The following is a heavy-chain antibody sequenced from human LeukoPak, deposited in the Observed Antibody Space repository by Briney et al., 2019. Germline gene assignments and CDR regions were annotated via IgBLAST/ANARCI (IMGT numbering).Heavy chain of an antibody. CDR3: ARRRDGYNSAWFDP. J-gene: IGHJ5*02. CDR2: IIPIFGIA. Sequence: SVKVSCKASGGTFSTYAISSVPQAPGQGLEWMGRIIPIFGIANYAQKFQGRVTITADKSTSTAYMELSSLRSEDTAVYYCARRRDGYNSAWFDPWGQGTLVTVSS. CDR1: GGTFSTYA. D-gene: IGHD5-24*01. V-gene: IGHV1-69*04.